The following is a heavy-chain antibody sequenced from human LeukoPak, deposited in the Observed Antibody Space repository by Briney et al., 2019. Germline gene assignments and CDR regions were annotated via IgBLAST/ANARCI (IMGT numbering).Heavy chain of an antibody. J-gene: IGHJ6*02. CDR1: GYAFTSYD. D-gene: IGHD2-2*01. Sequence: ASVKVSCKASGYAFTSYDINWVRQASGQGLEWMGWMNPNSGNAGYAQKFQGRVTMTGDTSITTAYMELSSLRSEDTAVYYCAKGSEPAANHYHYYGMDVWGQGTTVTVSS. V-gene: IGHV1-8*01. CDR3: AKGSEPAANHYHYYGMDV. CDR2: MNPNSGNA.